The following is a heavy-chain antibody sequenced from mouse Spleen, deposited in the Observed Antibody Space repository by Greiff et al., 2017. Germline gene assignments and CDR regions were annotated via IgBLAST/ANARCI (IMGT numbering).Heavy chain of an antibody. CDR1: GFTFTDYY. Sequence: DVKLVESGGGLVQPGGSLRLSCATSGFTFTDYYMSWVRQPPGKALEWLGFIRNKANGYTTEYSASVKGRFTISTDNSQSILYLQMNTLRAEDSATYYCAKLGRRWYFDVWGAGTTVTVSS. CDR2: IRNKANGYTT. D-gene: IGHD4-1*01. J-gene: IGHJ1*01. CDR3: AKLGRRWYFDV. V-gene: IGHV7-3*02.